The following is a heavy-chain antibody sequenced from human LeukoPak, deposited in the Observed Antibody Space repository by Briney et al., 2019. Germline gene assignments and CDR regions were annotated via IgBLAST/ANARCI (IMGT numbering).Heavy chain of an antibody. V-gene: IGHV3-30*04. CDR2: ISYDGSNK. CDR3: ARDGSKYSGSYRYYFDY. Sequence: GRSLRLSCAASGFTFSSYAMHWVRQAPGKGLEWVAVISYDGSNKYYADSVKGRFTISRDNSKNTLYLQMNSLRAEDTAVYYCARDGSKYSGSYRYYFDYWGQGTLVTVSS. CDR1: GFTFSSYA. J-gene: IGHJ4*02. D-gene: IGHD1-26*01.